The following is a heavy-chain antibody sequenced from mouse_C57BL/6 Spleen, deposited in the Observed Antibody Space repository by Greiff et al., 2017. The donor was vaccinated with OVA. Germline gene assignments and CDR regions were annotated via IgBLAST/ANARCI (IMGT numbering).Heavy chain of an antibody. Sequence: EVQLVESGGDLVKPGGSLKLSCAASGFTFSSYGMSWVRQAPDKRLEWVATISSGGSYTYYPDSVQGRFTISRDNTKNPLYLQMSSLKSEYTAMYYGARQRGYNRGDAMDDWGQGTAVTVSS. J-gene: IGHJ4*01. V-gene: IGHV5-6*01. CDR1: GFTFSSYG. CDR3: ARQRGYNRGDAMDD. D-gene: IGHD2-2*01. CDR2: ISSGGSYT.